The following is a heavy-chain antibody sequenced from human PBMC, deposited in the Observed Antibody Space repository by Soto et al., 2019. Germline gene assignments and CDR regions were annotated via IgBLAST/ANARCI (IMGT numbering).Heavy chain of an antibody. V-gene: IGHV4-30-2*01. CDR2: IYHSAST. Sequence: SETLSLTCAVSGGSISSGGYSWSWIRQPPGKGLELIGYIYHSASTYYNPSLKSRVTISVDRSKNQLSLKLSSVTAADTAVYYCARVPAYWGQGTLVTVSS. CDR3: ARVPAY. CDR1: GGSISSGGYS. J-gene: IGHJ4*02.